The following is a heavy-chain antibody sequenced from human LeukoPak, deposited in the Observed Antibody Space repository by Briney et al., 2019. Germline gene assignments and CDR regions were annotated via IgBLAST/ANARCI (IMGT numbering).Heavy chain of an antibody. D-gene: IGHD3-16*01. CDR1: GFTFSSYW. V-gene: IGHV3-7*03. Sequence: GGSLRLSCAASGFTFSSYWMSWVRQAPGKGLEWVANIKQDGSEKYYVDSVKGRFTISRDSAKNSLSLQMNSLRAEDTALYYCAKDILSFTFGGALDYWGQGTLVTVSS. CDR2: IKQDGSEK. CDR3: AKDILSFTFGGALDY. J-gene: IGHJ4*02.